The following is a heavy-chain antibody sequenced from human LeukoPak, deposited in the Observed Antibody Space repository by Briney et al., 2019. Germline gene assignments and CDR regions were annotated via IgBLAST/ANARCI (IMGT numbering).Heavy chain of an antibody. CDR1: GYTFTSYA. Sequence: GASVKVSCKASGYTFTSYAMNWVRQAPGQGLEWMGWINTNTGSPTYAQGFSGRFVFSLDTSVSTAYLQISSLKAEDTAVYYCARDGWYNWNDGGGNWFDPWGQGTLVTVSS. D-gene: IGHD1-1*01. V-gene: IGHV7-4-1*02. J-gene: IGHJ5*02. CDR2: INTNTGSP. CDR3: ARDGWYNWNDGGGNWFDP.